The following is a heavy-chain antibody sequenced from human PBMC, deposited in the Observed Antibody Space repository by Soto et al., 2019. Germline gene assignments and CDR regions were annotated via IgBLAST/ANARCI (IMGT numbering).Heavy chain of an antibody. CDR3: ARDLGYYDSSGYFDS. D-gene: IGHD3-22*01. J-gene: IGHJ4*02. V-gene: IGHV3-11*01. Sequence: GGSLTLPSAASGFTFSDYYMTWIRQAPGKGLEWVSYITSSGDAIYYEDSVKGRFTISRDNAKNSLYLQMSSLRAEDTAVYYCARDLGYYDSSGYFDSWGQGMLVTVSS. CDR2: ITSSGDAI. CDR1: GFTFSDYY.